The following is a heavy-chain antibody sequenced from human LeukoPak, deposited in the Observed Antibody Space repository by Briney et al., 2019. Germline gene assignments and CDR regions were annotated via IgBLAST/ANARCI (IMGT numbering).Heavy chain of an antibody. D-gene: IGHD1-26*01. CDR3: ARARYREINYAYAGGFYYMDV. V-gene: IGHV1-18*01. CDR2: ISAYNGNT. CDR1: GYTFTSYG. Sequence: GASVKVSCKASGYTFTSYGISWVRQAPGQGLEWMGWISAYNGNTNYAQKLQGRVTMTTDTSTSTAYMELRSLRSDDTAVYYCARARYREINYAYAGGFYYMDVWGKGTTVTVSS. J-gene: IGHJ6*03.